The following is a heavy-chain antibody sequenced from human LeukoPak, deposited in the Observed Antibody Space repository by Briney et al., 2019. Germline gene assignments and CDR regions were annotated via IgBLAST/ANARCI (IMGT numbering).Heavy chain of an antibody. J-gene: IGHJ3*02. CDR2: MSSSSKCI. CDR1: GFTFSSYS. D-gene: IGHD6-19*01. CDR3: ARGSISIAVAADAFDI. Sequence: GGSLRLSCAASGFTFSSYSMNWVRQAPGKGLEWVSSMSSSSKCIYYADSVKGRFTISRDNAKNSLFLQMNSLRAEDTAVYYCARGSISIAVAADAFDIWGQGTMVTVSS. V-gene: IGHV3-21*01.